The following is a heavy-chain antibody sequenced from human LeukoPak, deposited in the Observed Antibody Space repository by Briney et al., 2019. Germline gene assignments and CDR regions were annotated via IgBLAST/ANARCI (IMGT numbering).Heavy chain of an antibody. CDR1: GDSISEYH. Sequence: SETLSLTCTVSGDSISEYHWSWIRQPPGKGLEWIGEVYYSGSTHYNPSLKSRVTISVDTSKNQFSLRLRSVSAADTAVYYCARELDGNGGWFDPWGQGTPVTVSS. CDR2: VYYSGST. CDR3: ARELDGNGGWFDP. V-gene: IGHV4-59*12. J-gene: IGHJ5*02. D-gene: IGHD5-24*01.